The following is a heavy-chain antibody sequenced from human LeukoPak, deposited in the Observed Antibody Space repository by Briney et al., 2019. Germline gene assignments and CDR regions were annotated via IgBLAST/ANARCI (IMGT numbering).Heavy chain of an antibody. V-gene: IGHV4-34*01. CDR1: GVSFSGYY. D-gene: IGHD3-10*01. CDR2: INHHGST. CDR3: ARPRITMVRGVQRRTRYFDY. J-gene: IGHJ4*02. Sequence: PSETLSLTCAVYGVSFSGYYWSWIRHPPGKGLEWIGEINHHGSTKSNPSLKSGVTMSVDTSNKQFSLRPSSVTAADTAVYYCARPRITMVRGVQRRTRYFDYWGQGTLVTVSS.